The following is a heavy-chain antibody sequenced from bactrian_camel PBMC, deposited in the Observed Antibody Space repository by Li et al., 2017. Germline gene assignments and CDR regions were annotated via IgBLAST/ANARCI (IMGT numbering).Heavy chain of an antibody. CDR1: RYTANDYC. D-gene: IGHD2*01. J-gene: IGHJ4*01. CDR3: AAELAPCRHISGVASAFY. CDR2: LDSDGTT. Sequence: HVQLVESGGGSVQAGGSLRLSCALSRYTANDYCMGWFRQAPGKKREGLASLDSDGTTTYADSVKGRFTVSRDTAEDTLYLDMNTLKPEDTAMYYCAAELAPCRHISGVASAFYWGLGTQVTVS. V-gene: IGHV3S53*01.